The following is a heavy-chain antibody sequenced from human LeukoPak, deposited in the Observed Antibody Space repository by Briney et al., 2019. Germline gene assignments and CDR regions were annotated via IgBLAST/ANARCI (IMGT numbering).Heavy chain of an antibody. Sequence: ASVKVSCKASEYTFTGYYMHWVRQAPGQGLEWMGRINPNNGGTNYAQKFQGRVTMTGDTSTSTAYMELSSLRSDDTAVYYCTRESGSYHGNDFWGQGTLVTVSS. V-gene: IGHV1-2*06. CDR2: INPNNGGT. CDR3: TRESGSYHGNDF. J-gene: IGHJ4*02. D-gene: IGHD1-26*01. CDR1: EYTFTGYY.